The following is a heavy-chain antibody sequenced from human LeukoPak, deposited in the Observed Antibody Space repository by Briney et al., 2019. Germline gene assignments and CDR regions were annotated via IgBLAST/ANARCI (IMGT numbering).Heavy chain of an antibody. J-gene: IGHJ4*02. D-gene: IGHD1-26*01. CDR2: ISVYNGNT. V-gene: IGHV1-18*01. CDR1: GYTFTSYG. Sequence: GASVKVSCKASGYTFTSYGISWVRQAPAQGLEWMGWISVYNGNTNYAQKVQGRVSMTTDTSTSTAHMELSSLRSDDTAVYYWARVGGSYDYGGQGTLVTVSS. CDR3: ARVGGSYDY.